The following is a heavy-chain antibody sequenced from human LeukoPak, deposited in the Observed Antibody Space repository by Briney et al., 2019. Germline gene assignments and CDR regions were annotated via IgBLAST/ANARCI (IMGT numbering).Heavy chain of an antibody. CDR2: IGTAGDT. D-gene: IGHD1-1*01. CDR1: GFTFSDYD. J-gene: IGHJ4*02. CDR3: ARVAKERVGGVYYFDY. Sequence: GGSLRLSCAASGFTFSDYDMHWVRQATRKGLEWVSAIGTAGDTYYTGSVKGRFTISRENAKNSLYLQMNSLRAGDTAVYYCARVAKERVGGVYYFDYWGQGTLVTVSS. V-gene: IGHV3-13*01.